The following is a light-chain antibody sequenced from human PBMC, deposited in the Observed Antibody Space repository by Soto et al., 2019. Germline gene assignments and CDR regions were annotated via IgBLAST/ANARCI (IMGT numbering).Light chain of an antibody. V-gene: IGKV1-5*03. CDR2: KAS. CDR1: QTISSW. CDR3: QHYNSYSEA. J-gene: IGKJ1*01. Sequence: FQMTQSPSTLSASVGDRVTITFRASQTISSWLAWYQQKPGKAPKLLIYKASTLKSGVPSRFSGSGSGTEFTLTISSLQPDDFATYYCQHYNSYSEAFGQGTKVDIK.